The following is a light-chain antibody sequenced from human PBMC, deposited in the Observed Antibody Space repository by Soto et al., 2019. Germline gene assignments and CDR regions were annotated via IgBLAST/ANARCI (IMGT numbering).Light chain of an antibody. V-gene: IGLV1-51*02. CDR3: GTCDSSLTVWV. CDR1: SSNIGNNF. J-gene: IGLJ3*02. Sequence: QSVLTQPPSVSAAPGQTVTISCAGSSSNIGNNFVSWYQQLPGTAPKLLIYENNKRPSGIPDRFSGSKSGTSASLGITGLQTGDEAVYNCGTCDSSLTVWVFGGGTKVTVL. CDR2: ENN.